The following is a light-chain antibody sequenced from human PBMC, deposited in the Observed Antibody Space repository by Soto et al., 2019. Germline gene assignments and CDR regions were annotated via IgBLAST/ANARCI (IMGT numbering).Light chain of an antibody. J-gene: IGLJ3*02. CDR2: DNN. V-gene: IGLV1-51*01. CDR1: SSNIGNNY. Sequence: QSVLTQPPSVSAAPGQTVTISCSGSSSNIGNNYVSWYQQLPGTAPKLLIYDNNKRPSGIPDRFSCSKSGTSATLGITGLQTGDEADYYCGTWDSSLSAWVFGGGTKVTVL. CDR3: GTWDSSLSAWV.